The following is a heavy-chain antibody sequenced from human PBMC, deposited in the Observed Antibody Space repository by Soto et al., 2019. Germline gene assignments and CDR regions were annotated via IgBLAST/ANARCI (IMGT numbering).Heavy chain of an antibody. V-gene: IGHV4-4*02. J-gene: IGHJ5*02. CDR1: GGSISDSNW. D-gene: IGHD1-1*01. Sequence: QVQLQESGPGLVQPSGTLSLTCAVSGGSISDSNWWSWVRQSPGKGLEWIGEIYHVGSTNYNPSLKSRISMSVDKSKSQFSLTLSSVTAADTAIYYCVESNLRGFGLGPWGQGTLVTVSS. CDR2: IYHVGST. CDR3: VESNLRGFGLGP.